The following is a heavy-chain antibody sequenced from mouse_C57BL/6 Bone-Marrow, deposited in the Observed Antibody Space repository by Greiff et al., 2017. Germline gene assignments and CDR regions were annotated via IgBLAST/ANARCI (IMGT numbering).Heavy chain of an antibody. CDR3: ARDYYGSSFWSAY. CDR1: GYTFTSYW. J-gene: IGHJ3*01. V-gene: IGHV1-69*01. CDR2: IDPSDSYT. D-gene: IGHD1-1*01. Sequence: QVQLQQSGAELVMPGASVKLSCKASGYTFTSYWMHWVKQRPGQGLEWIGEIDPSDSYTNYNQKFKGKSTLTVDKSSSTAYMQLSSLTSEDSAVYYCARDYYGSSFWSAYWGQGTLVTVSA.